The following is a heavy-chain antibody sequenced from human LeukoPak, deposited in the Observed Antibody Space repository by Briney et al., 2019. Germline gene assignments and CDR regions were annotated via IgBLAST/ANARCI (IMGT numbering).Heavy chain of an antibody. J-gene: IGHJ4*02. Sequence: SETLSLTCAVYGGSFSGYYWSWIRQPPGKGLEWIGEINHSGSTNYNPSLKSRVTISVDTSKNQFSLKLSSVTAADTAVYYCARSERLRFGGLSSSFDYWGQGTLVTVSS. D-gene: IGHD3-16*02. CDR3: ARSERLRFGGLSSSFDY. CDR1: GGSFSGYY. V-gene: IGHV4-34*01. CDR2: INHSGST.